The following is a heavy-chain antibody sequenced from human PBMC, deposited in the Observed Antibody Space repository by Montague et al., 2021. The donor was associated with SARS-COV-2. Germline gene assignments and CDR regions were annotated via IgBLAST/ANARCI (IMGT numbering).Heavy chain of an antibody. CDR1: SGSLSGYY. V-gene: IGHV4-59*12. Sequence: SETLSLTCTASSGSLSGYYWNWIRQPPGKGLEWIGFTHYSGTTKYNPSLKSRLNMSLDTSKNQFSLTLNSVTAADTAIYYCARGTAYDHVYYLGQGAPVTVAS. J-gene: IGHJ4*02. D-gene: IGHD2-8*02. CDR2: THYSGTT. CDR3: ARGTAYDHVYY.